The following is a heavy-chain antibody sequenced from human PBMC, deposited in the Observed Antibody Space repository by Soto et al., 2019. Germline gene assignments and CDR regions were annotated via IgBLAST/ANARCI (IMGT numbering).Heavy chain of an antibody. CDR3: ATIFSRSGGSCIHFGLDI. D-gene: IGHD2-15*01. Sequence: GGSLRLSCAASGFNFRSYTMYWVRQAPGKGLEWVSSISGSGSYIYYGDSVKGRFTISRDNAKNSLYLQMNSLRVEDTAVYYCATIFSRSGGSCIHFGLDIWGQGTTVTVSS. J-gene: IGHJ6*02. CDR2: ISGSGSYI. CDR1: GFNFRSYT. V-gene: IGHV3-21*01.